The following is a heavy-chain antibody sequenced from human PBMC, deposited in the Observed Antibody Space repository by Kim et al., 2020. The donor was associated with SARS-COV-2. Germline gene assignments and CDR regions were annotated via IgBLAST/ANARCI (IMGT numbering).Heavy chain of an antibody. V-gene: IGHV4-34*01. D-gene: IGHD5-12*01. Sequence: SETLSLTCAVYGGSFSGYYWSWIRQPPGKGLEWIGEINHSGSTNYNPSLKSRVTTSVDTSKNQFSLKLSSVTAADTAVYYCARPFSGRSDYWGQGTLVTVSS. CDR1: GGSFSGYY. J-gene: IGHJ4*02. CDR3: ARPFSGRSDY. CDR2: INHSGST.